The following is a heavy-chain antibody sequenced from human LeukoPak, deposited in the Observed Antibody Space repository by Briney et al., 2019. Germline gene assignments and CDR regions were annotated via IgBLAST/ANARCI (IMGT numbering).Heavy chain of an antibody. CDR2: ISPSGDIT. Sequence: GGSLRLSCAASGFAFSNHGMNWVRQAPGKGLEWVSGISPSGDITYYADSVKGRFTISRDNSKNTLYLEVISLTAEDTAVFYCAKDDAWLRFGEWSQGTLVTVSS. J-gene: IGHJ4*02. CDR3: AKDDAWLRFGE. V-gene: IGHV3-23*01. CDR1: GFAFSNHG. D-gene: IGHD3-10*01.